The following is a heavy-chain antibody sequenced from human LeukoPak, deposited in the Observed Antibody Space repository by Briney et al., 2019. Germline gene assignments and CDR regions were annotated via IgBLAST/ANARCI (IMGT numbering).Heavy chain of an antibody. J-gene: IGHJ4*02. V-gene: IGHV3-30*18. D-gene: IGHD1-26*01. Sequence: GGSLRLSCAASGFTFSSYGMHWVRQAPGKGLEWVAVISYDGSNKYYADSVKGRFTISRDNSKNTLYLQMNSLRAEDTAVYYCAKAGNGNSGSYYLDYWGQGTLVTVSS. CDR2: ISYDGSNK. CDR3: AKAGNGNSGSYYLDY. CDR1: GFTFSSYG.